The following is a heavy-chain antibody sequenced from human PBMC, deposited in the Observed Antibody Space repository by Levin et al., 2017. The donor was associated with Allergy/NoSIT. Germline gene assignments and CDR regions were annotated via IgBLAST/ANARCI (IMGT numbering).Heavy chain of an antibody. CDR3: AKNTGGSCYSPNWFDP. CDR1: GFTFSSYA. J-gene: IGHJ5*02. CDR2: ISGSGGST. Sequence: GGSLRLSCAASGFTFSSYAMSWVRQAPGKGLEWVSAISGSGGSTYYADSVKGRFTISRDNSKNTLYLQMNSLRAEDTAVYYCAKNTGGSCYSPNWFDPWGQGTLVTVSS. D-gene: IGHD2-15*01. V-gene: IGHV3-23*01.